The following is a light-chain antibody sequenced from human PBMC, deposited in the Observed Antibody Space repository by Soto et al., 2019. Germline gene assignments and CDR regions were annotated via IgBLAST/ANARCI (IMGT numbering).Light chain of an antibody. CDR3: KAYAGSNADV. V-gene: IGLV2-8*01. CDR2: EVV. J-gene: IGLJ1*01. CDR1: KNDIGVDYC. Sequence: QSALTQPPSASGSPGQSVTISCTGTKNDIGVDYCVSWYQHHASKAPRLIIYEVVQRPSGVPDRFSGSKSGTTASLNVFGLQAAHESDYFCKAYAGSNADVFGSGTKVTVL.